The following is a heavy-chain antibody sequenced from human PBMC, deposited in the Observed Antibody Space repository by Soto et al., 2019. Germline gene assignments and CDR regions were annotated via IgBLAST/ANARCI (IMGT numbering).Heavy chain of an antibody. Sequence: KTSETLSLTCTVSGDSVTNYFWSWMRQPPGKGLEWIGHMYHGGRTNYSPSLKSRVTMSLDSSKNQFSLNLSSVTAADTAVYFCARDPVYCTNGACPIFDFCGQGVMVTF. CDR3: ARDPVYCTNGACPIFDF. CDR1: GDSVTNYF. CDR2: MYHGGRT. J-gene: IGHJ4*02. V-gene: IGHV4-59*02. D-gene: IGHD2-8*01.